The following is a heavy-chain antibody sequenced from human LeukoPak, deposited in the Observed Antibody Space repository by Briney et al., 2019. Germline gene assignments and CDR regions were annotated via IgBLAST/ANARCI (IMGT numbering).Heavy chain of an antibody. CDR2: IYYSGST. D-gene: IGHD1-26*01. CDR3: ARVESGGGTKVRY. Sequence: SETLSLTCTVSGGSISSYYWSWIRQPPGKGLEWIGYIYYSGSTNYNPSLKSRVTISVDTSKNQFSLKLSSVTAADTAVYYCARVESGGGTKVRYWGQGTLVTVSS. V-gene: IGHV4-59*12. CDR1: GGSISSYY. J-gene: IGHJ4*02.